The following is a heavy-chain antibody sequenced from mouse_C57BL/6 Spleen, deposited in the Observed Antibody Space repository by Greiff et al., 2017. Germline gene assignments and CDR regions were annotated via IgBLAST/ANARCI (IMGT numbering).Heavy chain of an antibody. J-gene: IGHJ2*01. CDR2: INPNNGGT. V-gene: IGHV1-26*01. Sequence: EVQLQQSGPELVKPGASVKISCKASGYTFTDYYMNWVKQSHGKSLEWIGDINPNNGGTSYNQKFKGKATLTVDKSSSTAYMELRSLTSEDSAVYYCARRSPTPYFDYWGQGTTLTVSS. D-gene: IGHD2-10*01. CDR3: ARRSPTPYFDY. CDR1: GYTFTDYY.